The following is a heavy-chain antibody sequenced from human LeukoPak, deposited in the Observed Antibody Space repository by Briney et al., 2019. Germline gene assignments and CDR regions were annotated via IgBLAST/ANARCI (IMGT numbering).Heavy chain of an antibody. CDR3: AKGLFDWLSDSDY. J-gene: IGHJ4*02. CDR2: IRGSGGTT. Sequence: GGSLRLSCAASGFTFSGCAMSWVRQAPGKGLEWVSAIRGSGGTTYYADSVKGRFTISRDNSKDTLYLQMNRLRAEDTAVYYCAKGLFDWLSDSDYWGQGTLVTVSS. CDR1: GFTFSGCA. V-gene: IGHV3-23*01. D-gene: IGHD3-9*01.